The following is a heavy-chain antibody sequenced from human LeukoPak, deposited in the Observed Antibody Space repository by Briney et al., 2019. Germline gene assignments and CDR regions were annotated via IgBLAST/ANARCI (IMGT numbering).Heavy chain of an antibody. V-gene: IGHV3-20*04. Sequence: RPGGSLRLSCAASGFTFDDYGMSWVRQVPGKGLEWVSGINWNGGSTGYADSVKGRFTISRDNSNNIVYLQMSSLRGEDTALYYCAKGGGSGYTYHFFAWGQGTLVTVSS. CDR1: GFTFDDYG. CDR3: AKGGGSGYTYHFFA. J-gene: IGHJ5*02. D-gene: IGHD5-18*01. CDR2: INWNGGST.